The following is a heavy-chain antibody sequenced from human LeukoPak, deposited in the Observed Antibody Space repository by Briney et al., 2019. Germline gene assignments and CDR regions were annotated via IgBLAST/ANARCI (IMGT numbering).Heavy chain of an antibody. Sequence: SKTLSLTCTVSGGSISSGSYYWSWIRQPAGKGLEWIGRIYTSGSTNYNPSLKSRVTISIDTSKNQFSLKLSSVTAADTAVYYCAKFGQVAGTGGDYWGQGTLVTVSS. J-gene: IGHJ4*02. CDR3: AKFGQVAGTGGDY. D-gene: IGHD6-19*01. CDR1: GGSISSGSYY. V-gene: IGHV4-61*02. CDR2: IYTSGST.